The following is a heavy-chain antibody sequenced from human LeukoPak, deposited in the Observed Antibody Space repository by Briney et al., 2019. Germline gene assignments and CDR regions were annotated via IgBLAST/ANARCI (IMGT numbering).Heavy chain of an antibody. CDR3: ARDARRGWFDP. J-gene: IGHJ5*02. CDR2: MYYSGST. Sequence: SGTLSLTCVVSGGSISSTNKWNWVRQPPGKGLEWIGYMYYSGSTNYNPSLKSRVTISVDTSKNQFSLKLSSVTAADTAVYYCARDARRGWFDPWGQGTLVTVSS. V-gene: IGHV4-4*02. CDR1: GGSISSTNK. D-gene: IGHD3-10*01.